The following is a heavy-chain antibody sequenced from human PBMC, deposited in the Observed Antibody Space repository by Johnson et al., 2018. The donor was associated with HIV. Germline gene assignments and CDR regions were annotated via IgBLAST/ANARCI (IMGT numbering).Heavy chain of an antibody. Sequence: VQLVESGGGVVQPGRSLRLSCAASAFTVSSNYMSWVRQAPGKGLEWVSIIYPGGSTYYTDAVKGRFTISRDNSDNTLFLQMNSLRADDTAMYYCALSTSWSIAFDIWGQGTMVTVSS. CDR3: ALSTSWSIAFDI. J-gene: IGHJ3*02. V-gene: IGHV3-53*01. CDR1: AFTVSSNY. D-gene: IGHD6-13*01. CDR2: IYPGGST.